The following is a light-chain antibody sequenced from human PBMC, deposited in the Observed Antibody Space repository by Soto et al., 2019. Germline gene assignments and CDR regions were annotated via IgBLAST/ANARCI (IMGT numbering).Light chain of an antibody. V-gene: IGLV2-11*01. CDR1: SSDVGGYNF. Sequence: QSALTQPRSVAGSPGQSVTISCTGTSSDVGGYNFVSWYQQHPDKAPKLMIYEVSKRPSGVPDRFSGSKSGNTASLTISGLQAEDEADYYCCSYAGSYTWVFGGGTKLTVL. CDR3: CSYAGSYTWV. J-gene: IGLJ3*02. CDR2: EVS.